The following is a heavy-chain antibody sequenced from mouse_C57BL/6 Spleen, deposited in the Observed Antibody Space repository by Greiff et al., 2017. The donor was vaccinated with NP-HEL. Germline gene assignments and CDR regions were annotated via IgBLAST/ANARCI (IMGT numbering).Heavy chain of an antibody. CDR1: GFTFSDYG. D-gene: IGHD2-2*01. CDR2: ISSGSSTI. Sequence: EVMLVESGGGLVKPGGSLKLSCAASGFTFSDYGMHWVRQAPEKGLEWVAYISSGSSTIYYADTVTGRFTISRDNAKNTLFLQMTSLRSEDTAMYYCARSVTAYAMDYWGQGTSVTVAS. J-gene: IGHJ4*01. CDR3: ARSVTAYAMDY. V-gene: IGHV5-17*01.